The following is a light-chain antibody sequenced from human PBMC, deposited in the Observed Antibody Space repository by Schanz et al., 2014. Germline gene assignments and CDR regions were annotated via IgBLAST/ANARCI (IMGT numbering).Light chain of an antibody. Sequence: DIQMTQSPSSLSASVGDRVTITCRASQSISSYLSWYQQKAGKAPKLLIYATSSLQSGVPSRFSGSASGTDFTLTINSLQPEDFATYYCQQSYSAPRTFGQGTKVEIK. CDR2: ATS. CDR1: QSISSY. V-gene: IGKV1-39*01. J-gene: IGKJ1*01. CDR3: QQSYSAPRT.